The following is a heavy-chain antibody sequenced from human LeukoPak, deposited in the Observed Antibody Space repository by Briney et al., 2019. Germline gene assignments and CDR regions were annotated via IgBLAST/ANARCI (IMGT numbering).Heavy chain of an antibody. CDR2: IYTSGST. D-gene: IGHD3-22*01. CDR1: GGSISVYY. Sequence: SETLSLICTVSGGSISVYYWSWIRQPAGKGLEWIGRIYTSGSTNYNPSLKSRATISVDTSKNQFSLKLTSVTAADTAVYYCTRAASSGPLFTYHMDVWGKGTTVTVSS. CDR3: TRAASSGPLFTYHMDV. J-gene: IGHJ6*03. V-gene: IGHV4-4*07.